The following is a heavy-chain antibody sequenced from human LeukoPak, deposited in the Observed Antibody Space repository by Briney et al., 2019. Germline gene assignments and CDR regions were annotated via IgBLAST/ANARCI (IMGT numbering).Heavy chain of an antibody. CDR1: GYTFTSYG. D-gene: IGHD2-21*02. V-gene: IGHV1-18*01. Sequence: ASVKVSCKASGYTFTSYGISWVRQAPGQGLERMGWISAYNGNTNYAQKLQGRVTMTTDTSTSTAYMELRSLRSDDTAVYYCARDLVAYCGGDCYFGYWGQGTLVTVSS. CDR2: ISAYNGNT. CDR3: ARDLVAYCGGDCYFGY. J-gene: IGHJ4*02.